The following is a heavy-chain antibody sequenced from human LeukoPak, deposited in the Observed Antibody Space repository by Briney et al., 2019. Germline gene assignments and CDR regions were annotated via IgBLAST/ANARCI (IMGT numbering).Heavy chain of an antibody. CDR2: IYYSGST. Sequence: SETLSLTCTVSGGSISSYYWSWIRQPPGKGLEWIGYIYYSGSTNYNPSLKSRVTISVDASKNQFSLKLSSVTAADTAVYYCATLDSSGYYPPLGYWGQGTLVTVSS. D-gene: IGHD3-22*01. CDR3: ATLDSSGYYPPLGY. J-gene: IGHJ4*02. V-gene: IGHV4-59*08. CDR1: GGSISSYY.